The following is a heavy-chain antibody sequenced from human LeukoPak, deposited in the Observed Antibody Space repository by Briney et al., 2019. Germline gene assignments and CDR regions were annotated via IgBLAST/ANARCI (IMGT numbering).Heavy chain of an antibody. CDR2: ISSRSTNI. CDR3: ARDAQWLVPEGYFYYMDV. D-gene: IGHD6-19*01. V-gene: IGHV3-21*01. Sequence: PGGSLRLSCAGSGFTFSRYSMNWFRQAPGKGLERVSSISSRSTNIFYADSVKGRFTISRDNAKNLLYLQMNSLGAEDTAVYYCARDAQWLVPEGYFYYMDVWGKGTTVTVSS. CDR1: GFTFSRYS. J-gene: IGHJ6*03.